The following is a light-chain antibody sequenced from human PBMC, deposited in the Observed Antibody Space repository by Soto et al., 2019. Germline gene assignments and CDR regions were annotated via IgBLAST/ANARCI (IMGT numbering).Light chain of an antibody. CDR2: GAS. V-gene: IGKV3-15*01. CDR1: ETVATN. Sequence: EVVMTQSPATLSESPGERATLSCRASETVATNLAWYHQKPAQAPRLLISGASTRAAGISARFRGSGSGTEFTLPISSLLSEDSSIYYCQQYFECPPMTFGQGTKVEI. CDR3: QQYFECPPMT. J-gene: IGKJ1*01.